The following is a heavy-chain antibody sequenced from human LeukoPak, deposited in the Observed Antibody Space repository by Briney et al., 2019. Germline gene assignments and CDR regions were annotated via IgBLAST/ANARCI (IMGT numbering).Heavy chain of an antibody. CDR1: GYSFTSYW. D-gene: IGHD6-13*01. J-gene: IGHJ4*02. V-gene: IGHV5-51*01. CDR3: ARHGSSSWYTWYYFDY. Sequence: GESLKISCKGSGYSFTSYWIGWVRQMPGKGLEWMGIIYPGDSDTRYSPSFQGQVTISADKSISTAYLQWSSLKASDTAMYYCARHGSSSWYTWYYFDYWGQGTLVTVSS. CDR2: IYPGDSDT.